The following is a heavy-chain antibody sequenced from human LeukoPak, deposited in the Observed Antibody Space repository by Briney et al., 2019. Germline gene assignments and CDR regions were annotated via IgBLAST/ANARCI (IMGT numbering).Heavy chain of an antibody. CDR3: ASTTELTTETTWYYYYMDV. D-gene: IGHD4-11*01. J-gene: IGHJ6*03. Sequence: ASVKVSCKASGYTFTSYGISWVRQAPGQGLEWMGWISSYNGNTNYAQKLQGRVTMTTDTSTSTAYMELRSLRSGDTAVYYCASTTELTTETTWYYYYMDVWGKGTTVTVSS. CDR2: ISSYNGNT. CDR1: GYTFTSYG. V-gene: IGHV1-18*01.